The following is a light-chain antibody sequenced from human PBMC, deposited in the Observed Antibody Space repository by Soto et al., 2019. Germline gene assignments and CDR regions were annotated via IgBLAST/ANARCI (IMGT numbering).Light chain of an antibody. V-gene: IGLV2-14*01. J-gene: IGLJ2*01. CDR1: SSDFGGYNY. Sequence: QSALTQPASVSGSPGQSITISCTGTSSDFGGYNYVSWYQQHPGKAPKLMIDDVSNRPSGVSNRVSGYKSGNTASLTISGLQAEDEADYYCSSYTSSSTVVFGGGTKLTVL. CDR2: DVS. CDR3: SSYTSSSTVV.